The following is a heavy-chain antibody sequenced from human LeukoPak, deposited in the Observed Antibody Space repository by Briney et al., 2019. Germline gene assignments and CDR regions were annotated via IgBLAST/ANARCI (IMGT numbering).Heavy chain of an antibody. D-gene: IGHD1-26*01. CDR2: ISDDGSSK. Sequence: GRSLRLSCAASGFTFRNHAIHWVRQAPGKGLEWVAVISDDGSSKYYADSVKGRFIISRDNSKNTSYLQMNSLRAEETAVYFCARGHSGSYWLIDYWGQGTLVIVSS. CDR3: ARGHSGSYWLIDY. V-gene: IGHV3-30-3*01. CDR1: GFTFRNHA. J-gene: IGHJ4*02.